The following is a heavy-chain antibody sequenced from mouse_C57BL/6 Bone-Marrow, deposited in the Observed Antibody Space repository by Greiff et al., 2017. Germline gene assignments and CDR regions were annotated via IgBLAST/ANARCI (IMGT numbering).Heavy chain of an antibody. CDR3: VTHYYPFAY. Sequence: EVMLVESGGGLVQPKGSLKLSCAASGFSFNTYAMNWVRQAPGKGLEWVARIRSKSNNYATYYADSVKDRFTISRDDSESMLYLQMNNLKTEDTAMYYCVTHYYPFAYWGKGTLVTVSA. J-gene: IGHJ3*01. CDR1: GFSFNTYA. V-gene: IGHV10-1*01. CDR2: IRSKSNNYAT. D-gene: IGHD1-1*01.